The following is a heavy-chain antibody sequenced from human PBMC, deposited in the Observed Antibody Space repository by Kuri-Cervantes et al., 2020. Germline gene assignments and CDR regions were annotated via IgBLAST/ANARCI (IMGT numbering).Heavy chain of an antibody. Sequence: SETLSLTCAVYGGSFSGYYWSWIRQPPGKGLEWIGEINHSGSTNYNPSLKSRVTISVDTSKNQFSLKLSSVTAADTAVYYCARDGVQGVIHGVYDYIWGSYRYTGFYDYWGQGTLVTVSS. J-gene: IGHJ4*02. V-gene: IGHV4-34*01. D-gene: IGHD3-16*02. CDR3: ARDGVQGVIHGVYDYIWGSYRYTGFYDY. CDR1: GGSFSGYY. CDR2: INHSGST.